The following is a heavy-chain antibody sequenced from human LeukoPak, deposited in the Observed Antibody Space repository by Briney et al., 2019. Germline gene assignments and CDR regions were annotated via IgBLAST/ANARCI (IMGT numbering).Heavy chain of an antibody. CDR1: GYTFTSYY. CDR3: ARVQGYYDSSGYQSDPNWFDP. Sequence: ASVKVSCKASGYTFTSYYMHWVRQAPGQGLEWMGIINPSGGSTSYAQKFQGRVTMTRDTSTSTVYMGLSSLRSEDTAVYYCARVQGYYDSSGYQSDPNWFDPWGQGTLVTVSS. D-gene: IGHD3-22*01. CDR2: INPSGGST. V-gene: IGHV1-46*01. J-gene: IGHJ5*02.